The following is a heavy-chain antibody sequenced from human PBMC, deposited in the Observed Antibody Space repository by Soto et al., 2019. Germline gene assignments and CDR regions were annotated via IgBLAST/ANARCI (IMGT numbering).Heavy chain of an antibody. J-gene: IGHJ4*02. Sequence: PGGSLRLSCAGSGFTFSNYYMNWVRQAPGKGLEWVSSISSSSTYIYYADSLKGRFTISRDNAKKSLYLHMNSLRAEDTAVYYCARGPYENLDYWGQGTLVTVSS. V-gene: IGHV3-21*01. CDR3: ARGPYENLDY. CDR2: ISSSSTYI. D-gene: IGHD5-12*01. CDR1: GFTFSNYY.